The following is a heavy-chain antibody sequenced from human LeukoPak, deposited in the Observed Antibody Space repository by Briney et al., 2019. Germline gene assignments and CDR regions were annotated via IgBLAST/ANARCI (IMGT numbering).Heavy chain of an antibody. D-gene: IGHD5-18*01. Sequence: SETLSLTCTVSGGSISSYYWSWIRQPPGKGLEWIGYIYYSGSTNYNPSLKSRVNISLDKSKNHFSLRVNSVVAADTAIYYCARAPVTAIPYYYMDVWGKGTTVTVSS. J-gene: IGHJ6*03. CDR3: ARAPVTAIPYYYMDV. V-gene: IGHV4-59*12. CDR1: GGSISSYY. CDR2: IYYSGST.